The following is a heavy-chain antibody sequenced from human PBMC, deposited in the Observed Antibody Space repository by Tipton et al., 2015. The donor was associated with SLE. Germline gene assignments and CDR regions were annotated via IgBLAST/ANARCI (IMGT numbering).Heavy chain of an antibody. V-gene: IGHV3-9*01. J-gene: IGHJ6*02. Sequence: SLRLSCAASGFTFDDYAIHWVRQAPGKGLEWVSGISWNSGSIGYADSVKGRFTVSRDNAKNSLYLQMNGLRAEDTAVYYCARLPYDSRGYYGRYYYGLDVWGQGTTVTVSS. CDR2: ISWNSGSI. CDR3: ARLPYDSRGYYGRYYYGLDV. D-gene: IGHD3-22*01. CDR1: GFTFDDYA.